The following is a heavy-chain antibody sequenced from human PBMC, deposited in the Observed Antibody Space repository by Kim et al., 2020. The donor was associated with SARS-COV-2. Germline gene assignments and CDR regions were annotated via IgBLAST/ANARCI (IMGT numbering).Heavy chain of an antibody. CDR3: ARYRNDEVWNFDY. D-gene: IGHD1-1*01. CDR1: GGSISSGGYY. V-gene: IGHV4-31*03. CDR2: IYYSGST. J-gene: IGHJ4*02. Sequence: SETLSLTCTVSGGSISSGGYYWSWIRQHPGKGLEWIGYIYYSGSTYYNPSLKSRVTISVDTSKNQFSLKLSSVTAADTAVYYCARYRNDEVWNFDYWGQGTLVTVSS.